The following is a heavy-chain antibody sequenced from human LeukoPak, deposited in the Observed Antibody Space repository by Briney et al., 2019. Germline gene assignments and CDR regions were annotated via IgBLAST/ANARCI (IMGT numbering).Heavy chain of an antibody. D-gene: IGHD6-6*01. CDR2: ISSSSSYI. Sequence: GGSLRLSCAASGFTFSNAWMSWVRQAPGKGLEWVSSISSSSSYIYYADSVKGRFTISRDNAKNSLYLQMNSLRAEDTAVYYCARVRSSSSSNAFDIWGQGTMVTVSS. CDR3: ARVRSSSSSNAFDI. CDR1: GFTFSNAW. V-gene: IGHV3-21*01. J-gene: IGHJ3*02.